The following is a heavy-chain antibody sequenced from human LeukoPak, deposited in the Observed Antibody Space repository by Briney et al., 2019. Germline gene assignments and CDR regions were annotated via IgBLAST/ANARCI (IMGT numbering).Heavy chain of an antibody. Sequence: GGSLRLSCAASDSIFRHYGMHWVRQAPGKGLEWVAVIGDDGTNRHYGDSVKGRFTISRDKSKNAVYLQMDSLRAEDTAVYYCAGGNGYHPLTTYWGQGTLVTVSS. CDR1: DSIFRHYG. CDR2: IGDDGTNR. D-gene: IGHD3-22*01. J-gene: IGHJ1*01. CDR3: AGGNGYHPLTTY. V-gene: IGHV3-33*01.